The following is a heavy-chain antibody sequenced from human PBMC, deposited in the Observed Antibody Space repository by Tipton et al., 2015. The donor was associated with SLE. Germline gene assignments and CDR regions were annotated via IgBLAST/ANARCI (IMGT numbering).Heavy chain of an antibody. Sequence: SLRLSCAASGFTVSHNYMNWVRQAPGKGLEWVSVSFIGGTTYYSDSVKGRFTISRDKSKNTLYLQMNSLRAEDTAVYYCTSSITGTFDYWGQGTLVTVSS. J-gene: IGHJ4*02. V-gene: IGHV3-53*01. CDR1: GFTVSHNY. CDR2: SFIGGTT. D-gene: IGHD1-7*01. CDR3: TSSITGTFDY.